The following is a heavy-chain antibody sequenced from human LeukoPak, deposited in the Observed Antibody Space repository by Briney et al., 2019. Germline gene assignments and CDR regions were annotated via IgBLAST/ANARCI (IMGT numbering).Heavy chain of an antibody. CDR2: ISFTGGTI. Sequence: GGSLRLSCAASGFTFSSYEMNWVRQAPGKGLEWVSYISFTGGTIYYADSVKGRFTISRDNAKNSLYLQMNSLRGEDTAVYYCAIGGYYDSSGYYYVGYFHHWGQGSLVTVS. CDR1: GFTFSSYE. CDR3: AIGGYYDSSGYYYVGYFHH. V-gene: IGHV3-48*03. J-gene: IGHJ1*01. D-gene: IGHD3-22*01.